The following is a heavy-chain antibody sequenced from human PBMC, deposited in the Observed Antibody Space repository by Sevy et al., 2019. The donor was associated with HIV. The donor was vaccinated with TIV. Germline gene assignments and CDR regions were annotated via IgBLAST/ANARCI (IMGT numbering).Heavy chain of an antibody. J-gene: IGHJ4*02. CDR1: GDSVSTYSAA. CDR3: ARESRWFFFHFDY. D-gene: IGHD3-10*01. Sequence: SQTLSLTCAISGDSVSTYSAAWNWIRQSPSRGLEWLGRTYYKSKWDNDYALSVKSRISINPDTPKNQISLQLNSVTPEDTAVYYCARESRWFFFHFDYWGQGTLVTVSS. V-gene: IGHV6-1*01. CDR2: TYYKSKWDN.